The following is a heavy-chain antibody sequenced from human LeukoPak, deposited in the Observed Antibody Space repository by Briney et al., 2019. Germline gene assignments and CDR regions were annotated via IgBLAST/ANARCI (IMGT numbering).Heavy chain of an antibody. V-gene: IGHV4-34*01. D-gene: IGHD6-13*01. Sequence: SETLSLTCAVYGGSFSGYYWSWIRQPPGKGLEWIGEINHSGSTNYNPSFKSRVTISVDTSKNQFSLKLSSVTAADTAVYYCARGTIAAAGTGGTFDYWGQGTLVTVSS. CDR1: GGSFSGYY. CDR2: INHSGST. J-gene: IGHJ4*02. CDR3: ARGTIAAAGTGGTFDY.